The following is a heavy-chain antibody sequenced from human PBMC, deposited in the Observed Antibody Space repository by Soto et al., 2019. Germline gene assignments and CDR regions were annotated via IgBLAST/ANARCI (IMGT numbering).Heavy chain of an antibody. J-gene: IGHJ6*02. CDR1: GFTFSSSA. CDR3: ARTYGMDV. V-gene: IGHV3-23*01. CDR2: ISSSGGST. Sequence: RRLSCAASGFTFSSSAMNWVRQAPGKGLEWVSSISSSGGSTYYPDSVKGRFTISRDNSKNTLYLQMNSLRAEDTAVYYCARTYGMDVWGQGTTVTVSS.